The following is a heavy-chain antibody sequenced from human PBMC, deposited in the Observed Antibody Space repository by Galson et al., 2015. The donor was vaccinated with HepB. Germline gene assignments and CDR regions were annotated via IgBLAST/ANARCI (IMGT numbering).Heavy chain of an antibody. V-gene: IGHV3-30*18. J-gene: IGHJ6*02. CDR1: GFTFSSYG. CDR3: AKVKAAYCGGGCYLPQYYYGMDV. Sequence: SLRLSCAASGFTFSSYGMHWVRQAPGKGLEWVAVISYDGSNKYYADSVKGRFTISRDNSKNTLYLQMNSLRAEDTAVYYCAKVKAAYCGGGCYLPQYYYGMDVWGQGTTVTVSS. CDR2: ISYDGSNK. D-gene: IGHD2-21*02.